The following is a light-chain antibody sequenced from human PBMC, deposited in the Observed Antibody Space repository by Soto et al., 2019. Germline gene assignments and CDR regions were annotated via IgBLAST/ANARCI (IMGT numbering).Light chain of an antibody. V-gene: IGKV1-5*03. Sequence: DIKMTQSPSTLSASVGDIVTITCRASQSISSWLAWYQQKPGKAPKLLFYKASCLESGVPSRFSGSGSVTEFTLTISSLQPDDFATYYCHQYNSYSWTFGQGTKVDI. CDR3: HQYNSYSWT. J-gene: IGKJ1*01. CDR2: KAS. CDR1: QSISSW.